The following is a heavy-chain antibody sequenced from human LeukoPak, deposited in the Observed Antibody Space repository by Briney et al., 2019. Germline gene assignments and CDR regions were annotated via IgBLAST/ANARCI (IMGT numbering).Heavy chain of an antibody. D-gene: IGHD6-25*01. CDR3: ARRGRNSSGWQDYL. CDR1: GDSISSYY. V-gene: IGHV4-59*01. Sequence: SETLSLTCTVPGDSISSYYWSWIRQPPGKGLEWIANIYHTGSTNYNPSLSSRVTISIDTAKNQFSLKLTSVTAADTAVYYCARRGRNSSGWQDYLWGQGTLVTVSS. J-gene: IGHJ4*02. CDR2: IYHTGST.